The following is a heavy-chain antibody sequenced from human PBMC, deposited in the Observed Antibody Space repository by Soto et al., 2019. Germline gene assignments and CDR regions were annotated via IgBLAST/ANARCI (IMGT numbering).Heavy chain of an antibody. V-gene: IGHV1-18*01. J-gene: IGHJ5*02. CDR1: GYTFSSYG. CDR3: ARDRGYNWNYGWFDP. D-gene: IGHD1-7*01. CDR2: ISAYNGNT. Sequence: QVQLVQSGAEVKKPGASVKVSCKASGYTFSSYGISWVRQAPGQGLEWMGRISAYNGNTNYAQKHQGRVTMTTDTSPSQAYMELRSLRSDDTAVYYCARDRGYNWNYGWFDPWGQGTLVTVSS.